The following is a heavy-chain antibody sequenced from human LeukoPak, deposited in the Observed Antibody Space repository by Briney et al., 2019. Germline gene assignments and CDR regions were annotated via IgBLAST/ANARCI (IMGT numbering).Heavy chain of an antibody. Sequence: PGGSLRLSCAASGFTFSSYTMNWVRQAPGKGLEWVSSISSSSSYIYYADSVKGRFTISRDNAKNSLYLQMNSLRAEDTALYYCAKDHGRLPRQHAFDIWGQGTMVTVSS. D-gene: IGHD5-18*01. V-gene: IGHV3-21*04. CDR1: GFTFSSYT. CDR2: ISSSSSYI. CDR3: AKDHGRLPRQHAFDI. J-gene: IGHJ3*02.